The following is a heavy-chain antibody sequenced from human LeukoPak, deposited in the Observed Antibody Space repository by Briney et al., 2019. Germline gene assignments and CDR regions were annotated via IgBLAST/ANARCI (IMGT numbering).Heavy chain of an antibody. D-gene: IGHD2-15*01. Sequence: SETLSLTCAVYGGSFSDYYWSWIRQPPGKGLEWIGEINHSGSTDYNPSLKSRVTISVDTSKNQFSLKLSSVTAADTAVYYCARVGRYCSGGSCYPSYYYYYMDVWGKGTTVTVSS. J-gene: IGHJ6*03. CDR3: ARVGRYCSGGSCYPSYYYYYMDV. CDR1: GGSFSDYY. V-gene: IGHV4-34*01. CDR2: INHSGST.